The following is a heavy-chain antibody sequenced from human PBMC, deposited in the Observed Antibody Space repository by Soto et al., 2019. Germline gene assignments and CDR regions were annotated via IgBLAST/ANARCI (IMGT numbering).Heavy chain of an antibody. J-gene: IGHJ4*02. D-gene: IGHD6-13*01. CDR1: GFTFSSYA. Sequence: GGSLRLSCAASGFTFSSYAMSWVRQAPGKGLEWVSAISGSGGSTYYTDSVKGRFTISRDNSKNTLYLQMNSLRAEDTAVYYCAKDPDSSSWYFDYWGQGTLVTVSS. CDR2: ISGSGGST. CDR3: AKDPDSSSWYFDY. V-gene: IGHV3-23*01.